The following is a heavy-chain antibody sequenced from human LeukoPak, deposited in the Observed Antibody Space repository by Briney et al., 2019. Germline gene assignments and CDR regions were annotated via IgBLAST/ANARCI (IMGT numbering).Heavy chain of an antibody. Sequence: GGSLRLSCAASGFTVSSNDMSWVRQAPGKGLEWVSLIYSGGSTYYADSVKGRFTISRDNSKNTLYLQMNSLRAEDTAVYYCATPVSSGDAFDIWGQGTMVTVSS. J-gene: IGHJ3*02. V-gene: IGHV3-53*01. CDR1: GFTVSSND. CDR2: IYSGGST. D-gene: IGHD3-22*01. CDR3: ATPVSSGDAFDI.